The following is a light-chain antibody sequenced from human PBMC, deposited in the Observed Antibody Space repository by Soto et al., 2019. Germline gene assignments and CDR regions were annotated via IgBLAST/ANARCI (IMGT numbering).Light chain of an antibody. Sequence: EIVLRQSPDTLSLAPGERATLSCRASQSISSTQLVWYQKKPGQAHNLIIFGAYSRATGIPDRFSGSGSGTDFTLTISRLEPEDFAVYFCQIYVSSPMYTFGKGTKGDIK. CDR1: QSISSTQ. V-gene: IGKV3-20*01. CDR2: GAY. CDR3: QIYVSSPMYT. J-gene: IGKJ2*01.